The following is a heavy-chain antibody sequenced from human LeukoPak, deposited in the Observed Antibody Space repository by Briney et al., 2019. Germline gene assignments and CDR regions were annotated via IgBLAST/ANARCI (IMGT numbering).Heavy chain of an antibody. CDR1: GYTFTGYY. CDR2: INPNSGGT. D-gene: IGHD3-3*01. V-gene: IGHV1-2*02. CDR3: ARGRPYYDFWSGYLLDY. J-gene: IGHJ4*02. Sequence: ASVKVSCKASGYTFTGYYMHWVRQAPGQGLEWMGWINPNSGGTNYAQKFQGRVTMTRDTSISTAYMELSRLRSDDTAVYYCARGRPYYDFWSGYLLDYWGQGTLVTVSS.